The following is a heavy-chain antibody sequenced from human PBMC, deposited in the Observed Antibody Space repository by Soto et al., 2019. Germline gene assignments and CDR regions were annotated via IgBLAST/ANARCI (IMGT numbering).Heavy chain of an antibody. D-gene: IGHD1-26*01. J-gene: IGHJ5*02. CDR3: ARFSGSYLGTRWFDP. CDR2: IYYSGST. V-gene: IGHV4-30-4*01. CDR1: GGSISSGDYY. Sequence: QVQLQESGPGLVKPSQTLSLTCTVSGGSISSGDYYWSWIRQPPGKGLEWIGYIYYSGSTYYNPYLKSRITISVDTSKNQFSLKLSSVTAADTAVYYCARFSGSYLGTRWFDPWGQGTLVTVSS.